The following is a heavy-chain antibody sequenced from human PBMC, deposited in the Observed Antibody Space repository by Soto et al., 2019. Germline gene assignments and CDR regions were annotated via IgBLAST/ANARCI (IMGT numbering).Heavy chain of an antibody. CDR2: IYYSGST. Sequence: PSETLSLTCTVSGGSISSGDYYWSWIRQPPGKGLEWIGYIYYSGSTYYNPSLKSRVTISVDTSKNQFSLKLSSVTAADTAVYYCARDGLREAAAGVFDYWGQGTLVTVSS. V-gene: IGHV4-30-4*01. CDR1: GGSISSGDYY. J-gene: IGHJ4*02. CDR3: ARDGLREAAAGVFDY. D-gene: IGHD6-13*01.